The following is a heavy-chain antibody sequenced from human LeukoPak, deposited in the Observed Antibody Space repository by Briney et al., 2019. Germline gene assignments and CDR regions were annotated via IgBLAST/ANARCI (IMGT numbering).Heavy chain of an antibody. J-gene: IGHJ4*02. CDR1: GDSVSSNTAA. V-gene: IGHV6-1*01. CDR2: TYYRSKWYN. D-gene: IGHD3/OR15-3a*01. CDR3: ARDRARVTDWLFPLFDY. Sequence: SQTLSLTCAISGDSVSSNTAAWNWIRQSPSRGLEWLGRTYYRSKWYNDYAVSVKSRITINPDTSKNQFSLQLSSVTAADTAVYYCARDRARVTDWLFPLFDYWGQGTLVTVSS.